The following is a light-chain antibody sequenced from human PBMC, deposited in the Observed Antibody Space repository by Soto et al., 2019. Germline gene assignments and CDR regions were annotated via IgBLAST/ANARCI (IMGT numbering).Light chain of an antibody. Sequence: SYELTQPPSVSVAPGQAAKITCAGDNIDTKSMHWYQQRPGQAPVLVVHDDTDRAAGIPERFSGSKSGGTATLTISRVEAGDEADYYCQVWDIITYHVVFGGGTKVTVL. CDR1: NIDTKS. J-gene: IGLJ2*01. CDR3: QVWDIITYHVV. V-gene: IGLV3-21*02. CDR2: DDT.